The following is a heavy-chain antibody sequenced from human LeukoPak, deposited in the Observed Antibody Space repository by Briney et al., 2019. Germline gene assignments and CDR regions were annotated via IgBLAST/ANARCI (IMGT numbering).Heavy chain of an antibody. J-gene: IGHJ4*02. CDR1: GGSIRSSSCY. CDR2: IYYSGST. Sequence: PSETLSLTCTVSGGSIRSSSCYWGWIRQPPGKGLVWIGSIYYSGSTYYNASLKSRGTISVDTSKNQFSLKLNSVTAADTAVYFCARQVVAVADTGYFDYWGQGTLVTVSS. CDR3: ARQVVAVADTGYFDY. V-gene: IGHV4-39*01. D-gene: IGHD6-19*01.